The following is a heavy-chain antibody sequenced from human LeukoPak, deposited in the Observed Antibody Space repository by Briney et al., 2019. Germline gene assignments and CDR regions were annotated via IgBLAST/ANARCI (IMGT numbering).Heavy chain of an antibody. Sequence: SETLSLTCTVSGGSISSGGYYWSWIRQHPGKGLEWIGYIYYSGSPYYNPSLKSRVTISVDTSKNQFSLRLSSVTAADTAVYYCARDQFGVVNFYYYGMDVWGQGTTVTVSS. CDR3: ARDQFGVVNFYYYGMDV. CDR2: IYYSGSP. V-gene: IGHV4-31*03. J-gene: IGHJ6*02. CDR1: GGSISSGGYY. D-gene: IGHD3-3*01.